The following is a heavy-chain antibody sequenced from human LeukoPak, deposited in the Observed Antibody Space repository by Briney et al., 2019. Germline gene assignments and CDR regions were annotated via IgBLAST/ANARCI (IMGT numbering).Heavy chain of an antibody. Sequence: SETLSLTCTVSGGSISYYYWSWIRQPPGKGLEWIGYIYYNGSTNYNPSLKSRVTISMGASKNQFSLKLSSVTAADTAVYYCARVGQWELHGDFDYWGQGTLVTVSS. CDR1: GGSISYYY. J-gene: IGHJ4*02. D-gene: IGHD1-26*01. V-gene: IGHV4-59*08. CDR3: ARVGQWELHGDFDY. CDR2: IYYNGST.